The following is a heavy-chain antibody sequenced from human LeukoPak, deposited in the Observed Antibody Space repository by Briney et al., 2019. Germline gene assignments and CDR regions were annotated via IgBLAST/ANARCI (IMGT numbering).Heavy chain of an antibody. CDR1: GFTISTYA. CDR2: ITGPGGST. J-gene: IGHJ4*02. V-gene: IGHV3-23*01. Sequence: PGGFLRLSCAASGFTISTYAMSWVRRTPGKGLEWVSAITGPGGSTYYADSVKGRFTISRDNSKNTLYLQMNSLRAEDTAVYYCAKDPPILRWSFDYWGQGTLVTVSS. D-gene: IGHD4-23*01. CDR3: AKDPPILRWSFDY.